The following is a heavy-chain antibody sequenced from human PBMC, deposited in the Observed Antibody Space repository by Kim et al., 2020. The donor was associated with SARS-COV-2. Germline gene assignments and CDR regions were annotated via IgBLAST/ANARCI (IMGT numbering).Heavy chain of an antibody. V-gene: IGHV1-8*01. CDR2: MNPNSGNT. CDR3: ARGRLGISAARYNWFDP. J-gene: IGHJ5*02. Sequence: ASVKVSCKASGYTFTSYDINWVRQATGQGLEWMGWMNPNSGNTGYAQKFQGRVTMTRNTSISTAYMELSSLRSEDTAVYYCARGRLGISAARYNWFDPWGQGTLVTVSS. CDR1: GYTFTSYD. D-gene: IGHD3-16*01.